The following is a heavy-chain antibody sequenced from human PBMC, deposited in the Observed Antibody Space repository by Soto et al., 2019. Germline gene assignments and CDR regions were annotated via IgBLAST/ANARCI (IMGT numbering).Heavy chain of an antibody. V-gene: IGHV4-39*01. Sequence: SETLSLTCTVSGGSISSSSYYWGWIRQPPGKGLEWIGSIYYSGSTYYNLSLKSRVTISVDTSKNQFSLKLSSVTAADTAVYYCARRLRFLEDYFDYWGQGTLVTVSS. CDR2: IYYSGST. D-gene: IGHD3-3*01. J-gene: IGHJ4*02. CDR3: ARRLRFLEDYFDY. CDR1: GGSISSSSYY.